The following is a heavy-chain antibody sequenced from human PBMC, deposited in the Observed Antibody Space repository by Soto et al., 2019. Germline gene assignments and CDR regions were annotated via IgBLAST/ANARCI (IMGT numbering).Heavy chain of an antibody. CDR1: GDTPSTYA. CDR3: AILGLDVDS. D-gene: IGHD3-16*01. Sequence: QVQLVQSGAEVQKPGSSVNVSCKASGDTPSTYAISWVRQAPGQGLEWMGGIIPILGRPNYAQRFQGRITISADTSTRTTYMELNSVTSHDTAVFYCAILGLDVDSWGQGTLVIVSS. J-gene: IGHJ4*02. CDR2: IIPILGRP. V-gene: IGHV1-69*14.